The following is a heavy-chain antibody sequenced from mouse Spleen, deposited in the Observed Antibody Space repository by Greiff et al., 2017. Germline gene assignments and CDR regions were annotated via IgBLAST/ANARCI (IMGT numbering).Heavy chain of an antibody. CDR1: GYSITSGYY. CDR3: ASLSWFAY. J-gene: IGHJ3*01. CDR2: ISYDGSN. V-gene: IGHV3-6*01. Sequence: EVKLQESGPGLVKPSQSLSLTCSVTGYSITSGYYWNWIRQFPGNKLEWMGYISYDGSNNYNPSLKNRISITRDTSKNQFFLKLNSVTTEDTATYYCASLSWFAYWGQGTLVTVSA.